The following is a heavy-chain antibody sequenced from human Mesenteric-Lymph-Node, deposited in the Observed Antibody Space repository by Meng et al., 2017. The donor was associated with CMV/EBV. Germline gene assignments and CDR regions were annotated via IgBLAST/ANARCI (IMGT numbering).Heavy chain of an antibody. J-gene: IGHJ6*02. CDR1: GFTFSRYH. Sequence: GESLKISCAASGFTFSRYHMHWVRQAPGKGLEWVARISDDGRSKFYADSMEGRFTISRDNSKNTLYLQMNSLRAEDTAVYYCARDIVVVPGSLYGMDVWGQGTTVTVSS. V-gene: IGHV3-30*04. CDR3: ARDIVVVPGSLYGMDV. D-gene: IGHD2-2*01. CDR2: ISDDGRSK.